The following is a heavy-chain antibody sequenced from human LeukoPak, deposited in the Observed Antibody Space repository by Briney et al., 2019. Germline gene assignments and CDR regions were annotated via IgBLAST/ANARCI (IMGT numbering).Heavy chain of an antibody. CDR3: GRSTSGRNFFDY. CDR2: IEGDGSST. V-gene: IGHV3-74*01. Sequence: QPGGSLRLSCTASGFTFSTYWMHWVRQAPGKGLVWVSRIEGDGSSTSYAASVKGRFTISRDNAKNTLYLQMNSLRAEDTAVYYCGRSTSGRNFFDYWGQGNLVTVSS. D-gene: IGHD6-19*01. J-gene: IGHJ4*02. CDR1: GFTFSTYW.